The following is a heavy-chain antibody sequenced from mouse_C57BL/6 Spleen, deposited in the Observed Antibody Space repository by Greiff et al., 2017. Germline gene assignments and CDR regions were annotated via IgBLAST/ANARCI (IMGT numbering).Heavy chain of an antibody. D-gene: IGHD3-1*01. CDR2: INPYNGDT. CDR1: GYTFTSYW. J-gene: IGHJ4*01. V-gene: IGHV1-37*01. Sequence: EVQLQQPGAELVKPGASVKLSCKASGYTFTSYWMHWVKQSHGKSLEWIGRINPYNGDTFYNQKFKGKATLTVDKSSSTAHMELLSLTSEDFAVYYCARGGYNAMDYWGQGTSVTVSS. CDR3: ARGGYNAMDY.